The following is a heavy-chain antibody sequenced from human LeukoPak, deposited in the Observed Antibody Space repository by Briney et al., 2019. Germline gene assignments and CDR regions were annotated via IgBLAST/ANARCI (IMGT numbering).Heavy chain of an antibody. CDR1: GGSISSYY. CDR3: ARVGYYDSSGFFDY. V-gene: IGHV4-59*01. Sequence: SETLSLTCTVSGGSISSYYWSWIRQPPGKGLEWIGYIYYSGSTNYNPSLKSRVTISVDTSKNQFSLKLSSVTATDTAVYYCARVGYYDSSGFFDYWGQGTLVTVSS. J-gene: IGHJ4*02. D-gene: IGHD3-22*01. CDR2: IYYSGST.